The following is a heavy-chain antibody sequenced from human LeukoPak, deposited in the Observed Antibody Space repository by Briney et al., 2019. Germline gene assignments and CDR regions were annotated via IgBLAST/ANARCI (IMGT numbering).Heavy chain of an antibody. J-gene: IGHJ4*02. D-gene: IGHD3-10*01. V-gene: IGHV4-59*08. CDR1: GGSISSYY. CDR3: ARVGSMVRGVLDY. Sequence: SETLSLTCTVSGGSISSYYWSWIRQPPGKGLEWIGYIYYSGSTNYNPSLKSRVTISVDTSKNQFSLKLSSVTAADTAVYYCARVGSMVRGVLDYWGQGTLVTVSS. CDR2: IYYSGST.